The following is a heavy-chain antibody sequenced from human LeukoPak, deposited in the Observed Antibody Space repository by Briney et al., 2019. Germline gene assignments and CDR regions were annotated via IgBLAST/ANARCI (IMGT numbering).Heavy chain of an antibody. V-gene: IGHV3-7*01. J-gene: IGHJ1*01. Sequence: GGSLRLSCAASGFSFNSYWMNWVRQAPGKGLEWVANIKQDGSQKNYVDSVKGRFTISRDNAKNSLYLQMNSLRAEDTAVYYCARVKDVNDDIMFHHWGQGTLVTASS. CDR2: IKQDGSQK. CDR1: GFSFNSYW. D-gene: IGHD3-9*01. CDR3: ARVKDVNDDIMFHH.